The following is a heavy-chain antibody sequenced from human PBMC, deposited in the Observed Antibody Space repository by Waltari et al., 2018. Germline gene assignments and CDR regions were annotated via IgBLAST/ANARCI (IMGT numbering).Heavy chain of an antibody. V-gene: IGHV1-69*12. Sequence: QVQLVQSGAEVKKPGSSVKVSCKASGGTFSSYAISWVRQAPGQGLEWMGGIIPIFGTANYAQKFQGRVTITADESTSTAYMELSSLRSEDTAVYYCARDHGSLWPGDYYYYGMDVWGQGTTVTVSS. D-gene: IGHD3-10*01. CDR2: IIPIFGTA. CDR3: ARDHGSLWPGDYYYYGMDV. CDR1: GGTFSSYA. J-gene: IGHJ6*02.